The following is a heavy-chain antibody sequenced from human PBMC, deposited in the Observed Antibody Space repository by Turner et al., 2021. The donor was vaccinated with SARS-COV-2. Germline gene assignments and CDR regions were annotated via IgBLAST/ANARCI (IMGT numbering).Heavy chain of an antibody. Sequence: EVQLVESGGGLVKPGGSLRLSCAASGFTFSSYSMNWVRQAPGKGLERVSSISSSSSYIYYADSVKGRFTISRDNAKNSLYLQMNSLRAEDTAVYYCARWAYFDSSGYYPSHFDYWGQGTLVTVSS. J-gene: IGHJ4*02. D-gene: IGHD3-22*01. V-gene: IGHV3-21*01. CDR1: GFTFSSYS. CDR3: ARWAYFDSSGYYPSHFDY. CDR2: ISSSSSYI.